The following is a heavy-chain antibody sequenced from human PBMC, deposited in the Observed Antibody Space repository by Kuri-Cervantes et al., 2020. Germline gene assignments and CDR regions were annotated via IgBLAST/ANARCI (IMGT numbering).Heavy chain of an antibody. CDR2: ISGSSSTI. CDR1: GFTFDDYG. D-gene: IGHD4-23*01. Sequence: GESLKISCAASGFTFDDYGMSWVRQAPGKGLEWVSYISGSSSTIYYADSVKGRFTISRDNDKNSLYLQMNSLRAEDTAVYYCARGPMTTVENFYYYYYMDVWGKGTTVTVSS. V-gene: IGHV3-48*01. CDR3: ARGPMTTVENFYYYYYMDV. J-gene: IGHJ6*03.